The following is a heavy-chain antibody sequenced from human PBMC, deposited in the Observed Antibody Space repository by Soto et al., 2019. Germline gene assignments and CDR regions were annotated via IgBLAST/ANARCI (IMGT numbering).Heavy chain of an antibody. J-gene: IGHJ6*02. CDR3: ARGRGSGSSFYYYGMDV. D-gene: IGHD3-10*01. CDR1: GGSISSYY. CDR2: IYYSGST. Sequence: KPSETLSLTCTVSGGSISSYYWSWIRQPPGEGLEWIGYIYYSGSTNYNPSLKSRVTISVDTSKNQFSLKLSSVTAADTAVYYCARGRGSGSSFYYYGMDVWGQGTTVTVSS. V-gene: IGHV4-59*01.